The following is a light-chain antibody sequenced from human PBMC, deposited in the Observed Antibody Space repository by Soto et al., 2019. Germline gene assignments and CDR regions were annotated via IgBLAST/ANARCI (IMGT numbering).Light chain of an antibody. CDR3: QQYGNAAPST. CDR2: GTS. Sequence: ESSQPPAPLSSSPGARATVSSRASQSVSSTYLGWYQQQPGQPPRLLMSGTSNRATGTPDRFSGSGSGTDFTLTISRLEPEDLALDYGQQYGNAAPSTCGEGTRLEI. J-gene: IGKJ5*01. CDR1: QSVSSTY. V-gene: IGKV3-20*01.